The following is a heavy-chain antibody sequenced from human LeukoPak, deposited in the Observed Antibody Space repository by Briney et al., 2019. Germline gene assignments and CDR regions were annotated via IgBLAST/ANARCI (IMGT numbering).Heavy chain of an antibody. CDR2: INHSGST. J-gene: IGHJ5*02. CDR3: ARDPQFVAARFNWLDP. D-gene: IGHD5-18*01. CDR1: GGSFSGYY. V-gene: IGHV4-34*01. Sequence: NPSETLSLTCAVYGGSFSGYYWSWIRQPPGKGLEWIGEINHSGSTNYNPSLKSRVTISVDTSKNQFSLKLSSVTAADTAVYYCARDPQFVAARFNWLDPGGQGTLVTVSS.